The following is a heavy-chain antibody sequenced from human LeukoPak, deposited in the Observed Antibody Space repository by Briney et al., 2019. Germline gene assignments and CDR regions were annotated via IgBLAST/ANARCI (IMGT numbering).Heavy chain of an antibody. D-gene: IGHD3-3*01. CDR3: ARATDRYYDFWSGSPESGLDY. CDR1: GFTFGSYD. Sequence: GGSLRLSCAASGFTFGSYDMHWVRQAPGKGLEWVAVISYDGSNKYYADSVKGRFTISRDNSKNTLYLQMNSLRAEDTAVYYCARATDRYYDFWSGSPESGLDYWGQGTLVTVSS. CDR2: ISYDGSNK. J-gene: IGHJ4*02. V-gene: IGHV3-30-3*01.